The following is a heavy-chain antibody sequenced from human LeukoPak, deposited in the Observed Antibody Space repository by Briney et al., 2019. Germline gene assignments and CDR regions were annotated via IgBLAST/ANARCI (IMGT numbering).Heavy chain of an antibody. Sequence: PGGSLRLSCAASGFTFSSYAMSWVRQAPGKGLEWVSAISGSGGRTYYADSVKGRFTISRDSSMVTLYLQMNSLRADDTAVYYCAKGARWELPLDYWGQGTLVTVSS. CDR3: AKGARWELPLDY. D-gene: IGHD1-26*01. CDR1: GFTFSSYA. CDR2: ISGSGGRT. J-gene: IGHJ4*02. V-gene: IGHV3-23*01.